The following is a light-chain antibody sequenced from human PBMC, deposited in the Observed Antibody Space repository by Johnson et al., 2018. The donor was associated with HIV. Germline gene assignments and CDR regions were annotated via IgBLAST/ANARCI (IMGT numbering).Light chain of an antibody. CDR2: ENN. CDR1: SSNIGNDS. J-gene: IGLJ1*01. Sequence: QSVLTQPPSVSAAPGQKVTISCSGSSSNIGNDSVSWYQQLPGTAPELLIYENNKRPSGIPDRFSGSKSGTSATLGITGLQTGDEADYYCGTWDSSLSASFGTGTKVTVL. V-gene: IGLV1-51*02. CDR3: GTWDSSLSAS.